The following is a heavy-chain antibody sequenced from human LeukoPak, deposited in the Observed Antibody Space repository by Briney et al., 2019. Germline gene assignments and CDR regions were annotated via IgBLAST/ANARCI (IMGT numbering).Heavy chain of an antibody. CDR3: ATRRDSSSWYGVWYFQH. CDR2: IIPIFGTA. CDR1: GGTFSSYA. D-gene: IGHD6-13*01. V-gene: IGHV1-69*13. Sequence: SVTVSCTASGGTFSSYAISWVRQAPGQGLEWMGGIIPIFGTANYAQKFQGRVTITADESTSTAYMELSSLRSEDTAVYYCATRRDSSSWYGVWYFQHWGQGTLVTVSS. J-gene: IGHJ1*01.